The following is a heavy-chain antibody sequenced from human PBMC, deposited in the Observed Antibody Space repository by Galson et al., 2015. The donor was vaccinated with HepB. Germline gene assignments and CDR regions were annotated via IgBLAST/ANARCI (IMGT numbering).Heavy chain of an antibody. CDR3: AKNLPLGPRAGYSTSPPYFDY. V-gene: IGHV3-23*01. D-gene: IGHD2-15*01. CDR2: ISGGSDFT. Sequence: SLRLSCAASGFTFSSYAMTWVRQAPGRGLEWVSGISGGSDFTYYADSVKGRFTISRDNSKNTVDLQMNNLRAEDTAVYYCAKNLPLGPRAGYSTSPPYFDYWGQGTVVTVSS. J-gene: IGHJ4*02. CDR1: GFTFSSYA.